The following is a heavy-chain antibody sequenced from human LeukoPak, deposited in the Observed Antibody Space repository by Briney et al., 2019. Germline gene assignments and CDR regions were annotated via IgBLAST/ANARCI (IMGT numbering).Heavy chain of an antibody. CDR1: GFTFNNYG. CDR2: IPSGGSKQ. J-gene: IGHJ5*02. D-gene: IGHD2-2*02. Sequence: GGSLRLSCAASGFTFNNYGGHWVRQAPGKGPEWVAFIPSGGSKQYYGDSVKGRFTISRDNSKNTLHLQMNSLRAEDTAVYYCASDIPGGFDPWGQGTLVTVSS. CDR3: ASDIPGGFDP. V-gene: IGHV3-30*02.